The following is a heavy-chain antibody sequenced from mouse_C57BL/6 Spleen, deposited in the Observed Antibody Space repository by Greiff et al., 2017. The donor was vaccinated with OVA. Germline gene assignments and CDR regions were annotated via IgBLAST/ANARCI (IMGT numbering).Heavy chain of an antibody. V-gene: IGHV3-6*01. CDR1: GYSITSGYY. CDR3: ARDHDYGWFAY. J-gene: IGHJ3*01. Sequence: VQLQQSGPGLVKPSQSLSLTCSVTGYSITSGYYWNWIRQFPGNKLEWMGYISYDGSNNYNPSLKNRISITRDTSKNQFFLKLNSVTTEDTATYYCARDHDYGWFAYWGQGTLVTVSA. D-gene: IGHD2-4*01. CDR2: ISYDGSN.